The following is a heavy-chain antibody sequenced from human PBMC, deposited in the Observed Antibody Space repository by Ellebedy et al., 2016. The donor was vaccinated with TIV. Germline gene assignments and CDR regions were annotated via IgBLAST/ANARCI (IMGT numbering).Heavy chain of an antibody. Sequence: MPSETLSLTCAISGDTISNKTVAWAWIRQSPSRGLEWLGRTYLRSQWYNDYAVSVRNLVTINADPTKNHFSLQLNSVTPEDTAVYYCARAPQSLERAYDVWGLGTLVTVSS. CDR3: ARAPQSLERAYDV. J-gene: IGHJ3*01. V-gene: IGHV6-1*01. CDR1: GDTISNKTVA. CDR2: TYLRSQWYN. D-gene: IGHD1-1*01.